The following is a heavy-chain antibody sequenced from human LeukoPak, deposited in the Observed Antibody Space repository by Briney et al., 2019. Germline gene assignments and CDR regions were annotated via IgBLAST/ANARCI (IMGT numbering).Heavy chain of an antibody. CDR3: ARHPRGDVMDV. V-gene: IGHV3-66*04. CDR1: GFTFSSYA. Sequence: GGSLRLSCAASGFTFSSYAMSWVRQAPGKGLEWVSVLYSGGSKYYVDSMKGRFTISRDNSKNTLFLQLNSLRVEDTAVYFCARHPRGDVMDVWGQGTTVTVSS. CDR2: LYSGGSK. J-gene: IGHJ6*02.